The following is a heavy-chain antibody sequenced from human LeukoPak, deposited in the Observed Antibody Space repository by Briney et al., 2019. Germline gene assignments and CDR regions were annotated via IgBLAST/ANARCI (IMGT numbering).Heavy chain of an antibody. CDR3: ARDGSARSLGN. J-gene: IGHJ4*02. CDR1: GFTVSSNY. V-gene: IGHV3-53*01. Sequence: TGGSLRLSCAASGFTVSSNYMSWVRQAPGKGLEWVSVIDNGGSTYYADSVKGRFTISRDNSKNTLYLQMNGLRAEDAAVYYCARDGSARSLGNWGQGTLVSVSS. D-gene: IGHD6-6*01. CDR2: IDNGGST.